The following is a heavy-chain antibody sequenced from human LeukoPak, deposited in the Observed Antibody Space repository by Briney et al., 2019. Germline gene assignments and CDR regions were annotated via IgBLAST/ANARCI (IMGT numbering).Heavy chain of an antibody. CDR1: GFSFGGYA. Sequence: PGGSLRLSCAASGFSFGGYAMTWVRQAPGKGLEWVSSITYNGAATYYLASVKARFTISRDNSRSTLYLQMDSLTAEDTALYYCAKDGLYFDGSTHIYYFDSWGQGTLVAVSS. D-gene: IGHD3-9*01. CDR3: AKDGLYFDGSTHIYYFDS. J-gene: IGHJ4*02. CDR2: ITYNGAAT. V-gene: IGHV3-23*01.